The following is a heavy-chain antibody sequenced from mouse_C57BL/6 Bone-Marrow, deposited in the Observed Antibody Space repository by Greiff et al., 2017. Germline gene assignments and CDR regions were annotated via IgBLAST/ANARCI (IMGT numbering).Heavy chain of an antibody. CDR2: IDPENGDT. Sequence: EVQLQQSGAELVRPGASVKLSCTASGFNIKDDYMHWVKQRPEQGLEWIGGIDPENGDTEYAPKFQGKATITADTSSNTAYLQLSSLTSEDTAVYYCTMNAMDYWGQGTSVTVSS. J-gene: IGHJ4*01. CDR3: TMNAMDY. V-gene: IGHV14-4*01. CDR1: GFNIKDDY.